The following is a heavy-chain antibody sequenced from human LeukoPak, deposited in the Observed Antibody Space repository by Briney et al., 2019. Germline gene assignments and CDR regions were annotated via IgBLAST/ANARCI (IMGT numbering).Heavy chain of an antibody. V-gene: IGHV3-9*01. J-gene: IGHJ2*01. CDR2: ISWNSGIR. CDR1: GFTFDDYA. D-gene: IGHD5-18*01. CDR3: AKDLWIQLHNWYFDL. Sequence: GGSLRLSCAASGFTFDDYAMHWVRQAPGKGLEWVSFISWNSGIRGYADSVKGRFTISRDNSKNTLYLQMNSLRAEDTAVYYCAKDLWIQLHNWYFDLWGRGTLVTVSS.